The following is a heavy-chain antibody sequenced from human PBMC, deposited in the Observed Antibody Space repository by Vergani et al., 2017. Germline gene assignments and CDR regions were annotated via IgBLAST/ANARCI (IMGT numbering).Heavy chain of an antibody. CDR1: GFTFSSYW. CDR2: IKQDGSEK. Sequence: VQLVESGGGLVQPGGSLRLSCAASGFTFSSYWMSWVRQAPGKGLEWVANIKQDGSEKYYVYSVKGRFTISRDNAKNSLYLQMNSLRAEDTAVYYCAKAPYDYDSSGSDLYNWFDPWGQGTLVTVSS. V-gene: IGHV3-7*03. J-gene: IGHJ5*02. D-gene: IGHD3-22*01. CDR3: AKAPYDYDSSGSDLYNWFDP.